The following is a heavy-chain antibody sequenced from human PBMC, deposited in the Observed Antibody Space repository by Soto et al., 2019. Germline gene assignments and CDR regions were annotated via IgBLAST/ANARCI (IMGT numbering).Heavy chain of an antibody. V-gene: IGHV4-34*01. Sequence: SETLSLTCAVYGGSFSGFYWSWIRLPPGKGLEWIGDIIHSGSANYSPSLKSRVTMSVDTSKNQFSLKLSSVTAADTAVYYWARGYSSSYYGKSVGGDCWGQGTLVT. D-gene: IGHD1-26*01. CDR3: ARGYSSSYYGKSVGGDC. CDR1: GGSFSGFY. J-gene: IGHJ4*02. CDR2: IIHSGSA.